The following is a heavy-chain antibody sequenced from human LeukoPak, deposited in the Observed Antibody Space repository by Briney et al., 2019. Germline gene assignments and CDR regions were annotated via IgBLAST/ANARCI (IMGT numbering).Heavy chain of an antibody. CDR3: ARANRVEVVLDWYFDL. V-gene: IGHV4-39*07. J-gene: IGHJ2*01. D-gene: IGHD2-21*01. Sequence: PSETLSLTCTVSGGSISSSSYYWGWIRQPPRKGLEWIGSIYYSGSTYYNPSLKSRVTISVDTSKNQFSLKLSSVTAADTAVYYCARANRVEVVLDWYFDLWGRGTLVTVSS. CDR2: IYYSGST. CDR1: GGSISSSSYY.